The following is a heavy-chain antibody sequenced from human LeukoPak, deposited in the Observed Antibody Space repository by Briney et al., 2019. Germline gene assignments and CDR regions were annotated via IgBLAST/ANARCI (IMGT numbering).Heavy chain of an antibody. Sequence: SETLSLTCTVSGGSISTYYWSWIRQPPGKGLEWIGYISYSGSTSYNPSLGSRVTITVDTSKNQFTLKLSSVTAADTAVYYCAREGYDSNIYYKADYWGQGTLVTVSS. CDR3: AREGYDSNIYYKADY. CDR1: GGSISTYY. J-gene: IGHJ4*02. D-gene: IGHD3-22*01. CDR2: ISYSGST. V-gene: IGHV4-59*01.